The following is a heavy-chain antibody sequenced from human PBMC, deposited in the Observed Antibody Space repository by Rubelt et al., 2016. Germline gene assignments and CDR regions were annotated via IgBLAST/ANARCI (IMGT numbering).Heavy chain of an antibody. CDR3: VRGGVDV. J-gene: IGHJ6*02. CDR1: GFTFSSYW. CDR2: INGDGRSK. Sequence: EVQLVESGGGLVKPGGSLRLSCAASGFTFSSYWMHWVRQAPGKGLVWVSRINGDGRSKDYADSVKGRFTISRGNAKNTLYLQMNSLRAEDTATYYCVRGGVDVWGQGTTVTVSS. V-gene: IGHV3-74*02.